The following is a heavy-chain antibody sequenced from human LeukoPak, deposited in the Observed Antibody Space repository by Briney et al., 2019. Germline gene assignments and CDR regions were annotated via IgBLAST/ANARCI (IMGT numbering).Heavy chain of an antibody. D-gene: IGHD2-21*01. CDR3: ARSRPSSHIVVVVGASRVAFDI. CDR1: GFTFSNYG. J-gene: IGHJ3*02. Sequence: GGSLRLSCAASGFTFSNYGIHWVRQAPGKGLEWVTFMQYDESDKFYADSVKGRFTISRDNSKNTVYLQMNSLRAEDTAVYYCARSRPSSHIVVVVGASRVAFDIWGQGTMVTVSS. CDR2: MQYDESDK. V-gene: IGHV3-30*02.